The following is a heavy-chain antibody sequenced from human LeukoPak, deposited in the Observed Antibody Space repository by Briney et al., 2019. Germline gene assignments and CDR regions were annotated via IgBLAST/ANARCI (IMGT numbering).Heavy chain of an antibody. CDR1: GFTFSSYS. J-gene: IGHJ4*02. V-gene: IGHV3-21*01. CDR3: ARGKGLGLLSPYYFDY. Sequence: GGSLRLSCAASGFTFSSYSMNWVRQAPGKGLEWVSSISSSSSYIYYADSVKGRFTISRDNAKNSLYLQMNSLRAEDTAVYYCARGKGLGLLSPYYFDYWGQGTLVTASS. D-gene: IGHD1-7*01. CDR2: ISSSSSYI.